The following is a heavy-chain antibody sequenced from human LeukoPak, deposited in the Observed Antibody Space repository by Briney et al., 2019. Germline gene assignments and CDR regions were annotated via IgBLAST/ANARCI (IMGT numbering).Heavy chain of an antibody. CDR2: ISAYNGNT. D-gene: IGHD2-21*02. CDR1: GYTFTSYG. J-gene: IGHJ6*02. V-gene: IGHV1-18*01. CDR3: ARSCGGDCYTPLLRYGMDV. Sequence: GASVTVSFKASGYTFTSYGISWVRQAPGQGLEGMGWISAYNGNTNYAQKLQGRVTTTTDTSTSTAYMELRSLRSDDTAVYYCARSCGGDCYTPLLRYGMDVWGQGTTVTVSS.